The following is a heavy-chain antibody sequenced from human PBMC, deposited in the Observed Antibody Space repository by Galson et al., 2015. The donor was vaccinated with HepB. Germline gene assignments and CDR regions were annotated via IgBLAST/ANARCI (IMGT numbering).Heavy chain of an antibody. CDR1: GFTFSSYT. CDR2: ISSNSSTI. CDR3: ARDSLDRHDFWSGLFDY. D-gene: IGHD3-3*01. Sequence: SLRLSCAASGFTFSSYTMNWVRQAPGKGLEWVSYISSNSSTIYYADSVKGRFTISRDNAKNSLYLQMNSLRAEDTAVYYCARDSLDRHDFWSGLFDYWGQGTLVTASS. V-gene: IGHV3-48*01. J-gene: IGHJ4*02.